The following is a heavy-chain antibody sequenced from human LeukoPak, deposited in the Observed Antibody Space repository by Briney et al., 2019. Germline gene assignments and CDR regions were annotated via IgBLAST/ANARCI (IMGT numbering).Heavy chain of an antibody. CDR1: GYTLTELS. J-gene: IGHJ5*02. D-gene: IGHD3-9*01. CDR2: FDPEDGET. CDR3: ATNYDILTGYYRGWFDP. V-gene: IGHV1-24*01. Sequence: ASVKVSCKVSGYTLTELSMHWVRQAPGKGLEWMGGFDPEDGETIYAQKFQGRVTMTEDTSTDTAYMELSSLRSEDTAVYYCATNYDILTGYYRGWFDPWGQGTLVTVSS.